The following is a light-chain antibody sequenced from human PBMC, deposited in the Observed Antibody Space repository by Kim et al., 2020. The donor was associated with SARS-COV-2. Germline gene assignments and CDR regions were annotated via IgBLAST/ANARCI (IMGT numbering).Light chain of an antibody. CDR3: QQREDWPLT. CDR1: QSIGTS. Sequence: EIVLTQSPDTLSLSPGERATLSCRASQSIGTSLAWFQQKPGQAPRLLIHDASDRATGIPARFSGSGSGTDFTLAISSLQPEDFAIYYCQQREDWPLTFGGGTKVDIK. CDR2: DAS. J-gene: IGKJ4*01. V-gene: IGKV3-11*01.